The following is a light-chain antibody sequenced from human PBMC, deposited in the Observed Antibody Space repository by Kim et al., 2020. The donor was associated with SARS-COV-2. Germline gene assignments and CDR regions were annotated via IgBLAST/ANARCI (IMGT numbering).Light chain of an antibody. CDR1: SSNIGSNT. CDR3: AAWDDSLNGPV. V-gene: IGLV1-44*01. CDR2: SNN. J-gene: IGLJ2*01. Sequence: QLVLTQPPSASGTPGQRVTISCSGSSSNIGSNTVNWYQQVPGTAPKLLIYSNNQRPSGVPDRFSGSKSGTSASLAISGLQSEDEADYYCAAWDDSLNGPVFGGGTQLTVL.